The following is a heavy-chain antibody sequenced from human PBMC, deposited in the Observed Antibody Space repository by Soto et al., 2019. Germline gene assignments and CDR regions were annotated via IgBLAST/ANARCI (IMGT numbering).Heavy chain of an antibody. J-gene: IGHJ4*02. Sequence: SETLSLTCTVSGGSISSYYWSWIRQPPGKGLEWIGYIYYSGSTNYNPSLKSRVTISVDTSKNQFSLKLSSVTAADTAVYYCARARHIVVVPDYWGQGTLVTVSS. CDR3: ARARHIVVVPDY. V-gene: IGHV4-59*01. D-gene: IGHD2-21*01. CDR2: IYYSGST. CDR1: GGSISSYY.